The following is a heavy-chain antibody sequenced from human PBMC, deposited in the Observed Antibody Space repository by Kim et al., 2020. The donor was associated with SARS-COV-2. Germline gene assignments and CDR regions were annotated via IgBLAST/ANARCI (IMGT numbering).Heavy chain of an antibody. J-gene: IGHJ4*02. V-gene: IGHV3-74*01. Sequence: GGSLRLSCAASGFSFSRYWMHWVRQAPGKGLVWVSRTNEDGTTTNYADSVKGRFTISRDNAENTLYLQMNSLTADDTAVYYCARDLSGAGDYWGQGTQVTVSS. D-gene: IGHD3-10*01. CDR3: ARDLSGAGDY. CDR1: GFSFSRYW. CDR2: TNEDGTTT.